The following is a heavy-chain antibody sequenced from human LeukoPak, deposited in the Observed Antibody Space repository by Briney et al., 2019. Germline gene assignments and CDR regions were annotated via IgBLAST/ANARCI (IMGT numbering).Heavy chain of an antibody. V-gene: IGHV4-31*03. Sequence: PSETLSLTCTVSGGSISSGVYYWSWIRQHPGKGLEWIGYIYYSGRTYYNPSLKSRVTISLDTSKNEFSLKLSSVTAADTAVYYCARETVTTGAFDYWGQGTLVTVSS. CDR1: GGSISSGVYY. CDR3: ARETVTTGAFDY. CDR2: IYYSGRT. J-gene: IGHJ4*02. D-gene: IGHD4-17*01.